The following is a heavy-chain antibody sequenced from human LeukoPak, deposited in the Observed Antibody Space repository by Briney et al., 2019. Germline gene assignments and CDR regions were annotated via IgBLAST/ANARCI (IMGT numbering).Heavy chain of an antibody. J-gene: IGHJ4*02. CDR3: ARGGRLSGYVIEIFDY. CDR2: IYHSGST. V-gene: IGHV4-30-2*01. Sequence: KPSETLSLTCAVSGGYISSGGYSWSWIRQPPGKGLEWIGYIYHSGSTYYNPSLKSRVTISVDRSKNQFSLKLSSVTAADTAVYYCARGGRLSGYVIEIFDYWGQGTLVTVSS. CDR1: GGYISSGGYS. D-gene: IGHD5-12*01.